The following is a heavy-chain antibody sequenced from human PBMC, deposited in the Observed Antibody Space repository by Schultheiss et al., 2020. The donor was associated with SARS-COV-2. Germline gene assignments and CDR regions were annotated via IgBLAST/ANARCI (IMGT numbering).Heavy chain of an antibody. Sequence: SQTLSLTCPVSGGSISSYYWSWIRQPPGKGLEWIGYIYYSGSTYYNPSLKSRVTISVDTSKNQFSLKLSSVTAADTAVYYCARHPYNWNYSHNWFDPWGQGTLVTVSS. D-gene: IGHD1-7*01. J-gene: IGHJ5*02. CDR2: IYYSGST. V-gene: IGHV4-59*08. CDR1: GGSISSYY. CDR3: ARHPYNWNYSHNWFDP.